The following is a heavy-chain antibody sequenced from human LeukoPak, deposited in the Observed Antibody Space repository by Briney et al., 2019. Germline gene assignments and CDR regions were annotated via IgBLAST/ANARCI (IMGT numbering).Heavy chain of an antibody. J-gene: IGHJ6*02. D-gene: IGHD3-10*01. CDR2: IIPIFGTA. CDR1: GGTFSSYA. V-gene: IGHV1-69*13. Sequence: GASVKVSCKASGGTFSSYAISWVRQAPGQGLEWMGGIIPIFGTANYAQKFQGRVTITADESTSTAYMELSSLRSEDTAVYYCATLAYGSGSYYTYYYYGMDVWGQGTTVTVSS. CDR3: ATLAYGSGSYYTYYYYGMDV.